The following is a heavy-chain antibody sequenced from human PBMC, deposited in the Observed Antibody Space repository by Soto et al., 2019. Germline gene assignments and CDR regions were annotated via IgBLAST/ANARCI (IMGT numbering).Heavy chain of an antibody. D-gene: IGHD3-10*01. J-gene: IGHJ6*02. CDR3: AKDGYYGSGSYNPNYYYYGMDV. Sequence: GGSLRLSCAASGFMFSSYWMHWVRQAPGKGPVWVSHIDSDGSDTTYAESVKGRFTISRDNSKNTLYLQMNSLRAEDTAVYYCAKDGYYGSGSYNPNYYYYGMDVWGQGTTVTVSS. CDR2: IDSDGSDT. CDR1: GFMFSSYW. V-gene: IGHV3-74*01.